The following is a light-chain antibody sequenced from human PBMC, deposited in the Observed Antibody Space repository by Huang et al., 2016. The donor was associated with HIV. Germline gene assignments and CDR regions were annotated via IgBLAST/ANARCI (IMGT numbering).Light chain of an antibody. J-gene: IGKJ4*01. Sequence: EIMMTQSPATLSVSPGGRAPLSCRASQNVRNNLAWYQQKTGQAPRLLIYDTSTRASGIPARFTGSGSGTEFTLTISGLQSEDFAIYYCQQYDNWPPGLTFGGGTKVEI. V-gene: IGKV3D-15*01. CDR1: QNVRNN. CDR3: QQYDNWPPGLT. CDR2: DTS.